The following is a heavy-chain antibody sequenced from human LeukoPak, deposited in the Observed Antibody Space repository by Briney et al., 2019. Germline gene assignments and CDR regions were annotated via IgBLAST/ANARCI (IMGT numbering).Heavy chain of an antibody. J-gene: IGHJ4*02. D-gene: IGHD2-2*01. CDR1: GFTFSSYG. CDR2: IRYDGSNK. Sequence: GGSLRLSCAASGFTFSSYGMHWVRQAPGKGLEWVAFIRYDGSNKYYADSVKGRFTISRDNSKNTLYLQMNSLRAEDTAVYYCAKGSCSSTSCPLDYWGQGTLVTVSS. V-gene: IGHV3-30*02. CDR3: AKGSCSSTSCPLDY.